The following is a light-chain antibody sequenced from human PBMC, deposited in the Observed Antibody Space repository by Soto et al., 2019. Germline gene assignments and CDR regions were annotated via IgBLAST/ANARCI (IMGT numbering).Light chain of an antibody. CDR2: GAY. CDR3: QRYGVPSIT. J-gene: IGKJ5*01. CDR1: QSVSLN. V-gene: IGKV3-20*01. Sequence: KGATLSCRDRQSVSLNVAWYQQKPGHAPRPLIYGAYSRATGIPDRFSGSGTGTDFTLTNSTLEPEDLRVYYSQRYGVPSITFGQQTLLENK.